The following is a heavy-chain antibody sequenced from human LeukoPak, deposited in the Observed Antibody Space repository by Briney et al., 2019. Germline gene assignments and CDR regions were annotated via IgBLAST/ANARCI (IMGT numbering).Heavy chain of an antibody. CDR2: MNPNSGNT. J-gene: IGHJ4*02. D-gene: IGHD3-10*01. V-gene: IGHV1-8*01. CDR3: ARGRRMARGVSRSYYFDY. Sequence: ASVKVSCKASGYTFTSYDINWVRQATGQGLEWMGWMNPNSGNTGYAQKFQGRVTMTRNTSISTAYMELSSLRSEDTAVYYCARGRRMARGVSRSYYFDYWGQGTLVTVSS. CDR1: GYTFTSYD.